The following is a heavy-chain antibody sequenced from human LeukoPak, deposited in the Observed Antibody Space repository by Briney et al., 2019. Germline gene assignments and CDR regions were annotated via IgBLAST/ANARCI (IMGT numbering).Heavy chain of an antibody. CDR2: ISYDGSNK. CDR1: GFTLSSYA. J-gene: IGHJ4*02. Sequence: GGSLRLSCAASGFTLSSYAMHWVRQAPGKGLEWVAVISYDGSNKYYTDSMKSPFTISRDNSNDTLYLQMNSLRAEDTAVYYCARRTQPYYFDYWGQGTLVTVSS. D-gene: IGHD6-13*01. V-gene: IGHV3-30*04. CDR3: ARRTQPYYFDY.